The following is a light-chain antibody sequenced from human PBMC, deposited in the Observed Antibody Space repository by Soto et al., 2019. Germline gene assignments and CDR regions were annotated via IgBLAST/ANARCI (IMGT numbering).Light chain of an antibody. J-gene: IGKJ2*01. CDR2: AAR. Sequence: IQMTQSPSSLSASLGDRVTITCRASQDISQSVNWYQQKPGKAPKLLIYAARSLETGVPSRFSGSGSGTDFALSISSLQPEDSATYFCQQSTVTPHTFGQGTML. CDR1: QDISQS. CDR3: QQSTVTPHT. V-gene: IGKV1-39*01.